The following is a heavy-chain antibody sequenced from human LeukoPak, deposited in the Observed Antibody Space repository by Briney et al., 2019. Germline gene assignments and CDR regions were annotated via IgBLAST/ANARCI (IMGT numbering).Heavy chain of an antibody. CDR1: GFSLRSSE. CDR2: ISYDGSNK. D-gene: IGHD6-19*01. V-gene: IGHV3-30-3*01. CDR3: ARVSPLIAVAGTYLDY. Sequence: GGSLRLSCEASGFSLRSSEMNWVRQAPGKGLEWVAVISYDGSNKYYADSVKGRFTISRDNSKNTLYLQMNSLRAEDTAVYYCARVSPLIAVAGTYLDYWGQGTLVTVSS. J-gene: IGHJ4*02.